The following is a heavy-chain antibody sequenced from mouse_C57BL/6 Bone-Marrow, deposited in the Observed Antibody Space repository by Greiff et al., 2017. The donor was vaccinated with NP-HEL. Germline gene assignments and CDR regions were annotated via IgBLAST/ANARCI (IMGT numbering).Heavy chain of an antibody. V-gene: IGHV5-16*01. Sequence: EVQLVESEGGLVQPGSSMKLSCTASGFTFSDYYLAWVRQVPEKGLEWVANINYDGSSTYYLDSLKSRFIISRDNAKNILYLQMSSLKSEDTATYYCARDVYDYAMDYWGQGTSVTVSS. J-gene: IGHJ4*01. CDR3: ARDVYDYAMDY. CDR2: INYDGSST. D-gene: IGHD2-4*01. CDR1: GFTFSDYY.